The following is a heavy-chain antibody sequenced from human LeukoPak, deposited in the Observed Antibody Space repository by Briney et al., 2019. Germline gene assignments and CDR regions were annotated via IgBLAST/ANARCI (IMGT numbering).Heavy chain of an antibody. J-gene: IGHJ3*02. CDR1: GGSFSGYY. CDR2: INHSGST. V-gene: IGHV4-34*01. Sequence: SETLSLTCAVYGGSFSGYYWSWIRQPPGKGLEWIGEINHSGSTNYNPSLKSRVTISVDTSKNQFSLKLSFVTAADTAVYYCARDSDAGLRDAFDIWGQGTMVTVSS. CDR3: ARDSDAGLRDAFDI. D-gene: IGHD4-17*01.